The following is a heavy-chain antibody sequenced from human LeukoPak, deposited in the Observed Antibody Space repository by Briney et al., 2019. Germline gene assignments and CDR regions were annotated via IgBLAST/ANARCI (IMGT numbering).Heavy chain of an antibody. CDR2: IYYSGST. J-gene: IGHJ4*02. D-gene: IGHD6-19*01. CDR1: GDSINNKTYY. V-gene: IGHV4-61*05. CDR3: ARHKQFGDEDSGWYPPFDY. Sequence: SETLSLTCIVSGDSINNKTYYWGWIRQPPGKGLEWIGYIYYSGSTNYNPSLKSRVTISVDTPKNQFSLKLSSVTAADTAVYYCARHKQFGDEDSGWYPPFDYWGQGTLVTVSS.